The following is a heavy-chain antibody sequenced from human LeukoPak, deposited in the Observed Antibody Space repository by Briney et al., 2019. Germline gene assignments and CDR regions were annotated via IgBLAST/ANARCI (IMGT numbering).Heavy chain of an antibody. CDR1: GYTFTGYY. V-gene: IGHV1-2*02. J-gene: IGHJ5*02. D-gene: IGHD2-2*01. CDR3: AREYCSSTSCRLSPRNWFDP. Sequence: ASVKVSCKASGYTFTGYYMHWVRQAPGQGLEWMGWINPNSGGTNYAQKFQGSVTMTRDTSISTAYMELSRLRSDVTAVYYCAREYCSSTSCRLSPRNWFDPWGQGTLVTVSS. CDR2: INPNSGGT.